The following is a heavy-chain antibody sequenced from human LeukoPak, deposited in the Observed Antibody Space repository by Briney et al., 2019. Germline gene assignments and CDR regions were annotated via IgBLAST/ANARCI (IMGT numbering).Heavy chain of an antibody. Sequence: SQTLSLTCAISGDSVSRNSAAWNWIRQSPSRGLEWLGRTYYRSKWYNDYAVSVKSRITINPDTSKNQCSLQLNSVTPEDTAVYYCAKSDDIEGYYFDYWGQGTLVTVSS. CDR3: AKSDDIEGYYFDY. J-gene: IGHJ4*02. CDR2: TYYRSKWYN. CDR1: GDSVSRNSAA. V-gene: IGHV6-1*01. D-gene: IGHD3-9*01.